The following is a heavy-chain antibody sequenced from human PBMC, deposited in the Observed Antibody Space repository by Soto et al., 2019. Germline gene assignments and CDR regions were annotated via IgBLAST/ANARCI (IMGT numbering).Heavy chain of an antibody. V-gene: IGHV1-3*01. Sequence: ASVKVSCKASGYTFTSYAMHWVRQAPGQRLEWMGWINAGNGNTKYSQKFQGRVTITRDTSASTAYMELSSLRSEDTAVYYCAGWELVRVCVMGVRGGRGPWVTASA. J-gene: IGHJ1*01. CDR1: GYTFTSYA. CDR3: AGWELVRVCVMGVR. D-gene: IGHD3-10*01. CDR2: INAGNGNT.